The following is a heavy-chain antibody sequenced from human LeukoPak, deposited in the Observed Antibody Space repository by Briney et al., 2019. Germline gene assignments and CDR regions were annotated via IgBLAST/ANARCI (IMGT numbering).Heavy chain of an antibody. CDR2: ITGGGDT. CDR1: GFTFSSYA. CDR3: AKANWVSNADAVW. V-gene: IGHV3-23*01. D-gene: IGHD2-2*01. J-gene: IGHJ4*02. Sequence: RTGGSLRLSCAASGFTFSSYAMSWVRQAPARGLEWVSSITGGGDTFYAESVKGRCTLSRDDSRNTVYLQLNNLSVDDTALYYCAKANWVSNADAVWWGQGTLVTVSS.